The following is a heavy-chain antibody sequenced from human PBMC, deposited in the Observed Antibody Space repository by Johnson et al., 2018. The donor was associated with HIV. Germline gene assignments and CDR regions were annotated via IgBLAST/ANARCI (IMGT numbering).Heavy chain of an antibody. V-gene: IGHV3-11*04. J-gene: IGHJ3*02. CDR2: ITGSGTTI. Sequence: QVQLVESGGGLVQPGGSLRLSCAASGFIFSDYYMNWIRQAPGKGLEWVSYITGSGTTIYYADSVRGRFTISRDNAKNSLYLQMNSLRAEDTAVYYRARETGYSSSWHAFDMWGQGTMVTVSS. D-gene: IGHD6-13*01. CDR3: ARETGYSSSWHAFDM. CDR1: GFIFSDYY.